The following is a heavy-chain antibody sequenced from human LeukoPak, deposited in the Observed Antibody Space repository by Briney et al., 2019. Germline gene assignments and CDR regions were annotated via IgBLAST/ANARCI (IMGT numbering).Heavy chain of an antibody. J-gene: IGHJ5*02. D-gene: IGHD6-6*01. CDR3: AREGSSSDPGWFGP. CDR1: GGSSSGYY. CDR2: INHSGST. Sequence: SETLSLTCAVYGGSSSGYYWSWIRQPPGKGLEWIGEINHSGSTNYNPSLKSRVTISVDTSKNQFSLKLSSVTAADTAVYYCAREGSSSDPGWFGPWGQGTLVTVSS. V-gene: IGHV4-34*01.